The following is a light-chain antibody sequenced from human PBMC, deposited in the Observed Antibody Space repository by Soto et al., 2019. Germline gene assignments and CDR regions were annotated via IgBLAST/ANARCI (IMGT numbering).Light chain of an antibody. Sequence: EIVLTQSPATLSLSPGDRATLSCRASQSVGSYLGWYQQRPGQAPRLLIYDASNRATGIPARFSGSGSGTDFTLTISSLGPVDFAVYYCQQRSDWPSTFGGGTKVEIK. CDR3: QQRSDWPST. CDR2: DAS. J-gene: IGKJ4*01. V-gene: IGKV3-11*01. CDR1: QSVGSY.